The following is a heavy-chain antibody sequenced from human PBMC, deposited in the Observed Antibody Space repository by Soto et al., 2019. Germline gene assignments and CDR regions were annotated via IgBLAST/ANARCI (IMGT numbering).Heavy chain of an antibody. CDR1: GGSISSGGYS. J-gene: IGHJ3*02. V-gene: IGHV4-30-2*01. CDR3: ARAAEYSSSTIAFDI. CDR2: IYHSGST. D-gene: IGHD6-6*01. Sequence: NPSETLSLTCAVSGGSISSGGYSWSWIRQPPGKGLEWIGYIYHSGSTYYNPSLKSRVTISVDGSKNQFSLKLSSVTAADTAVYYCARAAEYSSSTIAFDIWGQGTMVTVSS.